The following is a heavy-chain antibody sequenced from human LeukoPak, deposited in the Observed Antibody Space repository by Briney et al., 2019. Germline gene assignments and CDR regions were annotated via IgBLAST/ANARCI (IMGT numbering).Heavy chain of an antibody. CDR2: ISDDGSNT. CDR1: GFTLSNFG. J-gene: IGHJ2*01. D-gene: IGHD5-18*01. V-gene: IGHV3-30*18. CDR3: AKDADTATINYWYFDL. Sequence: GRSLRLSCTASGFTLSNFGMHWVRQAPGKGLEWVAVISDDGSNTFYADSVKGRFTISRDNSKNTLYLQLNSLRPEDTAVYYCAKDADTATINYWYFDLWGRGTLVTVSS.